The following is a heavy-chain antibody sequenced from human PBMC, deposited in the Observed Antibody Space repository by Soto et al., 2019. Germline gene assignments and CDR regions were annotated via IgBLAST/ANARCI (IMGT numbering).Heavy chain of an antibody. D-gene: IGHD1-26*01. CDR1: GFTFSNAW. CDR2: IKSKADGGTT. J-gene: IGHJ4*02. V-gene: IGHV3-15*07. Sequence: GGSLRLSCAASGFTFSNAWMNWVRQAPGKGLEWVGRIKSKADGGTTDYAAPVKGRFTISRDDSKNTLYLQMNSLKTEDTAVYYCTTGWELHGRGGYNDYWGQGTLVTVSS. CDR3: TTGWELHGRGGYNDY.